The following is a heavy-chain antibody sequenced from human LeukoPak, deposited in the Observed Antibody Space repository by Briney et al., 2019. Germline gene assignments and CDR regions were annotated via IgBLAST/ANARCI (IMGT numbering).Heavy chain of an antibody. CDR3: ARVSAHAGIAVAASDY. CDR2: ISTSSNYI. J-gene: IGHJ4*02. D-gene: IGHD6-19*01. CDR1: GFTFSSYE. Sequence: PGGSLRLSCAASGFTFSSYEMNWVRQAPGKGLEWVSSISTSSNYIYYADSLRGRFTISRDNAKNSLYLQMNGLRAEDTAVYYCARVSAHAGIAVAASDYWGQGTLVTVSS. V-gene: IGHV3-21*01.